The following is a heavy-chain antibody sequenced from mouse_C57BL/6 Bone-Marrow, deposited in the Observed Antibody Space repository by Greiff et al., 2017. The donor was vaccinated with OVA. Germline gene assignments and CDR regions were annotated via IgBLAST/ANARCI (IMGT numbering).Heavy chain of an antibody. V-gene: IGHV1-81*01. CDR1: GYTFTSYG. Sequence: VQLQQSGAELVRPGASVKLSCKASGYTFTSYGISWVKQRPGQGLEWIGEIYPRSGNTYYNEKFKGKATLTADKSSSTAYMELSSLTSEDSAVYFCARRRSWIAYWDQGTVVTVTA. CDR3: ARRRSWIAY. CDR2: IYPRSGNT. J-gene: IGHJ3*01.